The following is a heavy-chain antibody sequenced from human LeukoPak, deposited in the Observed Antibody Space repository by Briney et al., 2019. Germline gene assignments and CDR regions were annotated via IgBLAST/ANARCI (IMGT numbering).Heavy chain of an antibody. J-gene: IGHJ3*02. V-gene: IGHV3-7*01. CDR2: INQDGSVK. CDR1: EFTFSRSW. CDR3: ARDPGFSAFDI. Sequence: GGSLRLSCAASEFTFSRSWMTWVRQAPGKGLEFVANINQDGSVKNYVDFVRGRFTISSDNAKNSLYLQMNSLRAEDTAVYYCARDPGFSAFDIWGQGTMVTVSS. D-gene: IGHD6-25*01.